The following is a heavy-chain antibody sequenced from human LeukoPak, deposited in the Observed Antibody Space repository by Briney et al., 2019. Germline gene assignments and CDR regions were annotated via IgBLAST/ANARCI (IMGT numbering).Heavy chain of an antibody. CDR2: ISSSSSTI. Sequence: GGSLRLSCAASGFTFSDYYMSWIRQAPGKGLEWVSYISSSSSTIYYADSVKGRFTISRDNAKNSLYLQMNSLRAEDTAVYYCARVAQSGDYLFDYWGRGTLVTVSS. J-gene: IGHJ4*02. D-gene: IGHD4-17*01. V-gene: IGHV3-11*01. CDR1: GFTFSDYY. CDR3: ARVAQSGDYLFDY.